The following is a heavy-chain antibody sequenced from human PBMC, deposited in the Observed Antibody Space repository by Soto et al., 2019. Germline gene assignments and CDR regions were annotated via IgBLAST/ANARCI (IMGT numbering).Heavy chain of an antibody. Sequence: GGSLRLSCAASGFTFSSYGMHWVRQAPGKGLEWVAVISYDGSNKYYADSVKGRFTISRDNSKNTLYLQMNSLRAEDTAVYYCAKAQLELGYYYYYYMEVWGKGTTVTVSS. CDR1: GFTFSSYG. D-gene: IGHD1-1*01. V-gene: IGHV3-30*18. J-gene: IGHJ6*03. CDR3: AKAQLELGYYYYYYMEV. CDR2: ISYDGSNK.